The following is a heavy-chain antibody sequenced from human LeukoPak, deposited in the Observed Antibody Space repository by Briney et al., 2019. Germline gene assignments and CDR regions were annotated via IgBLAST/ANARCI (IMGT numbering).Heavy chain of an antibody. V-gene: IGHV4-59*01. D-gene: IGHD6-19*01. J-gene: IGHJ4*02. CDR3: ASPPAPYTSGWYFGY. CDR2: LFNSGST. CDR1: GGSMSSYY. Sequence: SETLSLTCTVSGGSMSSYYWSWIRQPPGKGLEWIAYLFNSGSTNYNPSLKSRVTISVDTSKNQFSLKLSSVTAADTAVYYCASPPAPYTSGWYFGYWGQGTLVTVSS.